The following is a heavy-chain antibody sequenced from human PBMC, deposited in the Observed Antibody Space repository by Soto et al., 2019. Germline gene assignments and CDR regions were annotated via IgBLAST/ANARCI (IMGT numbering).Heavy chain of an antibody. CDR2: ISSSSSYI. D-gene: IGHD4-17*01. J-gene: IGHJ6*02. CDR3: ARAQGTVPFTRYGMDV. V-gene: IGHV3-21*01. Sequence: PGGSLRLSCAASGFTFSSYSMNWVRQAPGKGLEWVSSISSSSSYIYYADSVKGRFTISRDNAKNSLYLQMNSLRAEDTAVYYCARAQGTVPFTRYGMDVWGQGTTVTVSS. CDR1: GFTFSSYS.